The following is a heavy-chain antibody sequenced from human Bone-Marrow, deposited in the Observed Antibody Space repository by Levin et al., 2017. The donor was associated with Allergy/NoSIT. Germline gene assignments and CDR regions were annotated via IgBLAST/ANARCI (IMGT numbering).Heavy chain of an antibody. Sequence: GGSLRLSCAASGFTFNAYWMHWVRQAPGKGLVWVSRVNTDGTTTDYADSVKGRFIVSRDNAKNTLFLQMNSLRAEDTAIYYCAIDACSTSCSYEHWGQGALVTVSS. CDR1: GFTFNAYW. D-gene: IGHD2-2*01. CDR3: AIDACSTSCSYEH. V-gene: IGHV3-74*01. CDR2: VNTDGTTT. J-gene: IGHJ4*02.